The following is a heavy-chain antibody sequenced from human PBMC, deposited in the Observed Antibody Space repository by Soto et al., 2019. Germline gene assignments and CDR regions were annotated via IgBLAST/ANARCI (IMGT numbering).Heavy chain of an antibody. CDR1: GFTFSSYA. CDR2: ISGSGGST. V-gene: IGHV3-23*01. J-gene: IGHJ6*02. Sequence: EVQLLESGGGLVQPGGSLRLSCAASGFTFSSYAMSWVRQAPGKGLEWVSAISGSGGSTYYADSVKGRFTISRDNSKNRLDFQRKGLGAEDTAVYYCAKGRAVGYYYGMDVGAKGPRSPSP. CDR3: AKGRAVGYYYGMDV. D-gene: IGHD6-13*01.